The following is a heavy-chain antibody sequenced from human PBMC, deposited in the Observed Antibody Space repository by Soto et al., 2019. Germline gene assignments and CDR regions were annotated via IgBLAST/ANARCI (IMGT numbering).Heavy chain of an antibody. CDR2: ISYDGSNK. CDR1: GFTFSSYA. Sequence: GGSLRLSCAASGFTFSSYAMHWVRQAPGKGLEWVAVISYDGSNKYYADSVKGRFTISRDNSKNTLYLQMNSLRAEDTAVYYCARDRGYSSSWFDYWGQGTLVTVSS. D-gene: IGHD6-13*01. J-gene: IGHJ4*02. V-gene: IGHV3-30-3*01. CDR3: ARDRGYSSSWFDY.